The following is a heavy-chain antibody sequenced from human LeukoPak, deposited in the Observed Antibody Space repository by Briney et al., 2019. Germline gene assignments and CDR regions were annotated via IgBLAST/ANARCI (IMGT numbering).Heavy chain of an antibody. Sequence: ASVKVSCKASGYTFTSYGISWVRQAPGQGLEWMGWITTYNGNTNYAQKLQGRVTMTTDTSTSTACMELRSLRSDDTAVYYCARQMYGSGSNWFDPWGQGTLVTVSS. V-gene: IGHV1-18*01. CDR3: ARQMYGSGSNWFDP. CDR2: ITTYNGNT. J-gene: IGHJ5*02. CDR1: GYTFTSYG. D-gene: IGHD3-10*01.